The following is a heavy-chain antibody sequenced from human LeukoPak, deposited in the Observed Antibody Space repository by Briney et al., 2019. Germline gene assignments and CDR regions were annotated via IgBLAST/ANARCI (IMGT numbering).Heavy chain of an antibody. V-gene: IGHV3-48*02. Sequence: GESLRLSCAASGFTFSDYSMNWVRQAPGKGLEWVSYINGSGDTIYYADSVKGRFTISRDNAKNSLDLQMNSLRDEDTAVYYCSRRFDCWGQGTLVTVSS. CDR2: INGSGDTI. CDR3: SRRFDC. J-gene: IGHJ4*02. CDR1: GFTFSDYS.